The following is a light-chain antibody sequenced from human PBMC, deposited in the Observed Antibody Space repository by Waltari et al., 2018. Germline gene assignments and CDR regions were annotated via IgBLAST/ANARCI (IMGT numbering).Light chain of an antibody. CDR1: QSISSY. Sequence: DIQMTQSPSSLSASVGNRVTITCRSSQSISSYLNGYQQRRGKAPKLLISSASSLQSGVPSRFSGSGSGTDFTLTISSLQPEDIATYYCQHSYTTPLTFGPGSKVEIK. CDR2: SAS. CDR3: QHSYTTPLT. J-gene: IGKJ3*01. V-gene: IGKV1-39*01.